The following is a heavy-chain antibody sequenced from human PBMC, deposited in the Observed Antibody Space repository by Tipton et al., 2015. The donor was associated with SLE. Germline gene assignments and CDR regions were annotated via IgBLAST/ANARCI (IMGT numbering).Heavy chain of an antibody. CDR2: IRSKVYGETT. J-gene: IGHJ4*02. CDR3: TRDQLRGWYYFDY. D-gene: IGHD6-19*01. CDR1: GFTFGDYA. V-gene: IGHV3-49*04. Sequence: SLRLSCKSSGFTFGDYAFSWVRQAPGKGLEWVGFIRSKVYGETTQYAASVKGRFIISRDDSKNIAYLQMNSLTSEDTAVYYCTRDQLRGWYYFDYWGQGTLVTVSS.